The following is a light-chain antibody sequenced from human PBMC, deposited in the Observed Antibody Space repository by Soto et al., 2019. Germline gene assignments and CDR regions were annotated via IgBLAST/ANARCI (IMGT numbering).Light chain of an antibody. J-gene: IGLJ1*01. V-gene: IGLV3-21*02. CDR2: DDS. Sequence: SYELTQPPSVSVAPGQTARISCGGNNIESKSVNWYQQKPGQAPVLVVYDDSDRPSGIPERFSGSNSGNTATLIISTAEAGDEADYYCQVWDSDNNPFYVFGAGTKLT. CDR3: QVWDSDNNPFYV. CDR1: NIESKS.